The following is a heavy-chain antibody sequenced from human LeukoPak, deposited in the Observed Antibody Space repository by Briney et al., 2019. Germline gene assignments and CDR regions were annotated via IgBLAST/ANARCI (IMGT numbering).Heavy chain of an antibody. Sequence: TSETLSLTCTVSGGSISSSGYYWGWIRQPPGKGLEWIGSIYYSGSTYYNPSLKSRVTISLDTSKNQFSLKLSSVTAADTAVYYCARTLFGVGTIWGQGTMVTVSS. CDR2: IYYSGST. CDR1: GGSISSSGYY. CDR3: ARTLFGVGTI. J-gene: IGHJ3*02. V-gene: IGHV4-39*01. D-gene: IGHD3-3*01.